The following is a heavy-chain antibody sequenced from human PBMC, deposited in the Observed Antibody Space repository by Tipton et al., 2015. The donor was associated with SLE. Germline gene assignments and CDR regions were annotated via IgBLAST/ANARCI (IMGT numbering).Heavy chain of an antibody. CDR1: GGSISSGGYS. V-gene: IGHV4-30-2*01. Sequence: TLSLTCAVSGGSISSGGYSWSWIRQPPGKGLEWIGYIYHSGSTYYNPSLKSRVTISVDRSKSQFSLKLSSVTAADTAVYYCARGVTGTRGAFDYWGQGTLVTVSS. J-gene: IGHJ4*02. CDR2: IYHSGST. CDR3: ARGVTGTRGAFDY. D-gene: IGHD1-7*01.